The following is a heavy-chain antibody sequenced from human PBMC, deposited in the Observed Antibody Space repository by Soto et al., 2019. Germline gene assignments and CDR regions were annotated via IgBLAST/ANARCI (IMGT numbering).Heavy chain of an antibody. CDR3: ATDSAGRGPFDP. V-gene: IGHV4-59*13. Sequence: LSLTCTISGGSFGTNYWSWIRQAPGKGLEWIGYTYHTGSTKYNPSLKSRATISVDTSKNQFSLTLNSAAAADTAVYYCATDSAGRGPFDPWGQGILVTVSS. CDR2: TYHTGST. D-gene: IGHD3-10*01. CDR1: GGSFGTNY. J-gene: IGHJ5*02.